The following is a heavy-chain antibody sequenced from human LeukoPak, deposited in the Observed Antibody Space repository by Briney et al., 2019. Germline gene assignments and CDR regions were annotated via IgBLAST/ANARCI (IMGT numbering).Heavy chain of an antibody. D-gene: IGHD5-18*01. CDR3: ARGPHTARSLL. Sequence: PSETLSLTCAVYGGSFSGYYWSWIRQPPGKGLEWIGEINHSGSTNYNPSLKSRVTISVDTSKNQFSLKLSSVTAADTAVYYCARGPHTARSLLWGQGTLVTVSS. V-gene: IGHV4-34*01. J-gene: IGHJ4*02. CDR2: INHSGST. CDR1: GGSFSGYY.